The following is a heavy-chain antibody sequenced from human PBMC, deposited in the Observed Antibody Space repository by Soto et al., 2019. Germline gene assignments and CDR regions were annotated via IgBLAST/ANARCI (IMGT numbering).Heavy chain of an antibody. J-gene: IGHJ4*02. D-gene: IGHD3-22*01. Sequence: SETLSLTCAVSGGSISSSNWWSWVRQPPGKGLEWIGEIYHSGSTNYNPSLKSRVTISVDKSKNQFSLKLSSVTAADTAVYYYGILDYYDSSGDSTYFDSWGQGTLVNVSS. CDR1: GGSISSSNW. CDR3: GILDYYDSSGDSTYFDS. CDR2: IYHSGST. V-gene: IGHV4-4*02.